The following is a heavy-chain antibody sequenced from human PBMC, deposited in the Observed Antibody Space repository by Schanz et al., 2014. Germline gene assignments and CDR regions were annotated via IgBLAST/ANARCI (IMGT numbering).Heavy chain of an antibody. CDR2: ISTSGTTM. CDR1: GFTFSSFA. V-gene: IGHV3-21*01. Sequence: EVQLMESGGGLVQPGGSLRLSCVASGFTFSSFAMTWVRQAPGRGLEWVSSISTSGTTMYIADSLKGRLTISRDDAKKSMYLQMNTLRAEYTAVYYCARDFPRTFHLDYWGQGTLVTVSS. CDR3: ARDFPRTFHLDY. J-gene: IGHJ4*02.